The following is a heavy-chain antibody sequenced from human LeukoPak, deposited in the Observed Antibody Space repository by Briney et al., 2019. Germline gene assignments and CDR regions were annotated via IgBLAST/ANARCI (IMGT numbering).Heavy chain of an antibody. D-gene: IGHD2-2*01. CDR3: ASGGLYCSSTSCYHAFDI. J-gene: IGHJ3*02. V-gene: IGHV4-34*01. CDR1: GGSFSGYY. CDR2: INHSGST. Sequence: SETLSLTCAVYGGSFSGYYWSWIRQPPGKGLEWIGKINHSGSTNYNPSLKSRVTISVDTSKNQFSLKLSSVTAADTAVYYCASGGLYCSSTSCYHAFDIWGQGTMVTVSS.